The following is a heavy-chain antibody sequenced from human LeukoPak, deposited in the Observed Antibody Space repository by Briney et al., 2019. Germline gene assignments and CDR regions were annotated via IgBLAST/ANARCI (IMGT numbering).Heavy chain of an antibody. J-gene: IGHJ4*02. CDR2: IYHSGST. CDR3: AGERFGYYNVDY. D-gene: IGHD3-9*01. Sequence: SETLSLTCTVSGYSISSGYYWGWIRQPPGKGLEWIGSIYHSGSTYYNPSLKSRVTISVDTSKNQFSLKLSSVTAADTAVYYCAGERFGYYNVDYWGQGTLVTVSS. V-gene: IGHV4-38-2*02. CDR1: GYSISSGYY.